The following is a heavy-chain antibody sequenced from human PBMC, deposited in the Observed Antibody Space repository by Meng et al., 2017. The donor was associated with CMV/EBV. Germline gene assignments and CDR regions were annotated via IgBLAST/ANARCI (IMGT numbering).Heavy chain of an antibody. J-gene: IGHJ4*02. CDR2: IGTAGDT. CDR1: GFTFSSYD. D-gene: IGHD1-20*01. CDR3: ARSNWNYFDY. V-gene: IGHV3-13*01. Sequence: GESLKTSCAASGFTFSSYDMHWVRQATGKGLEWVSAIGTAGDTYYPGSVKGRFTISRENAKNSLYLQMNSLRAGDTAVYYCARSNWNYFDYWGQGTLVTVSS.